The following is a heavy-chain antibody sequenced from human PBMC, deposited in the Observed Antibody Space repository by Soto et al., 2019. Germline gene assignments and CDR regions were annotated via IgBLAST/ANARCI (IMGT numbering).Heavy chain of an antibody. V-gene: IGHV3-23*01. D-gene: IGHD3-9*01. Sequence: GGSLRLSCAASGFTFSSYAMSWVRQAPGKGLEWVSAISGSGGSTYYADSVKGRFTISRDNSKNTLYLQMNSLRAEDTAVYYCAKSGRLGYPGYQRGYFDYWGQGTLVTVSS. J-gene: IGHJ4*02. CDR3: AKSGRLGYPGYQRGYFDY. CDR1: GFTFSSYA. CDR2: ISGSGGST.